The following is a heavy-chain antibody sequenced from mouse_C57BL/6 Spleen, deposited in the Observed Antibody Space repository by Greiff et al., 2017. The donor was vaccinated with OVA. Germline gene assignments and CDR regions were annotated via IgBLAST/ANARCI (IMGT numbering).Heavy chain of an antibody. CDR1: GYAFSSSW. Sequence: QVQLQQSGPELVKPGASVKISCKASGYAFSSSWMNWVKQRPGKGLEWIGRIYPGDGDTNYNGKFKGKATLTADKSSSTAYMQLSSLTSEDSAVYFCAREFVITTVNYAMDYWGQGTSVTVSS. CDR2: IYPGDGDT. V-gene: IGHV1-82*01. J-gene: IGHJ4*01. CDR3: AREFVITTVNYAMDY. D-gene: IGHD1-1*01.